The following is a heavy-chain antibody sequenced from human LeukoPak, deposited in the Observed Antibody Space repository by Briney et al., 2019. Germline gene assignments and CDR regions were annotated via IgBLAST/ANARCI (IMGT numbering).Heavy chain of an antibody. Sequence: GGSLRLSCAASGFTFSSYAMSWVRQAPGKGLEWVSAISGSGGSTYYADSVKGRFTISRDNSKNTLYLQMNSLRAEDTAVYYCASQIQLWFLIFYWGQGTLVTVSS. CDR3: ASQIQLWFLIFY. V-gene: IGHV3-23*01. D-gene: IGHD5-18*01. CDR2: ISGSGGST. J-gene: IGHJ4*02. CDR1: GFTFSSYA.